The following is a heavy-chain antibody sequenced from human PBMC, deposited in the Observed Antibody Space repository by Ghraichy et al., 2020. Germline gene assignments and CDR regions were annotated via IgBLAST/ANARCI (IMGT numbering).Heavy chain of an antibody. CDR1: GFTFSNAW. J-gene: IGHJ4*02. Sequence: GGSLRLSCAASGFTFSNAWMSWVRQAPGKGLEWVGRIKSKTDGGTTDYAAPVKGRFTISRDDSKNTLYLQMNSLKTEDTAVYYCTTDYYYDSSGYYLAQTFDYWGQGTLVTVSS. CDR2: IKSKTDGGTT. CDR3: TTDYYYDSSGYYLAQTFDY. D-gene: IGHD3-22*01. V-gene: IGHV3-15*01.